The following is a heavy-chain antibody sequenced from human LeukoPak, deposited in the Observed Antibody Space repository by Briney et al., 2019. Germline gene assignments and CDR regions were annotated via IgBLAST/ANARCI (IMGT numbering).Heavy chain of an antibody. Sequence: ASVKVSCKASGYTFTSYGISWVRQAPGQGLEWMGWISAYNGNTNYAQKLQGRVTMTTDTSTSTAYMELRSLRSDDTAVYYCARGVHLWFRELLGPVDYWGQGTLVTVSS. CDR3: ARGVHLWFRELLGPVDY. CDR1: GYTFTSYG. V-gene: IGHV1-18*01. CDR2: ISAYNGNT. D-gene: IGHD3-10*01. J-gene: IGHJ4*02.